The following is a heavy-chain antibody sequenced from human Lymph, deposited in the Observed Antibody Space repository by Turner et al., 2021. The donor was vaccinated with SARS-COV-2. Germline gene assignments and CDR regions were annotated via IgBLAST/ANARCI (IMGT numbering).Heavy chain of an antibody. CDR1: GNTTTDLS. Sequence: QVQLVQSGAEVKKPGALVKVFCKVSGNTTTDLSMDWVRQAPGKGLEWMGGFDPEDGEIIYAQKFQGRVTMTEDTSTDAAYMELSSLRSEDTAVYYCATVLCTGSSCYYYGMDVWGQGTTVTVSS. D-gene: IGHD2-15*01. J-gene: IGHJ6*02. V-gene: IGHV1-24*01. CDR3: ATVLCTGSSCYYYGMDV. CDR2: FDPEDGEI.